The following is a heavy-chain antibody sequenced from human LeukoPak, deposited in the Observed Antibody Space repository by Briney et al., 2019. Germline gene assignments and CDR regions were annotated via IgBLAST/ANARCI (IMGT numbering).Heavy chain of an antibody. CDR2: ICPADSYT. CDR1: GYTFTSYC. J-gene: IGHJ4*02. V-gene: IGHV5-51*01. CDR3: ARHRDGGNSDRYFDY. D-gene: IGHD4-23*01. Sequence: GESLKISCRASGYTFTSYCIDWVRQMPGTGLEWMGIICPADSYTRSSPSFQGQVTISADKSISTAYLHCSSLKASDTAMYYCARHRDGGNSDRYFDYWGQGTLVTVSS.